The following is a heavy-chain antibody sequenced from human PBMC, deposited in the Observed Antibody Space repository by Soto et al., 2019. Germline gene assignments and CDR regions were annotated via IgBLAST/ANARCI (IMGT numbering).Heavy chain of an antibody. CDR3: AMVDVDVTPSPQDV. V-gene: IGHV1-18*01. CDR1: GYTFTRYG. CDR2: INTYNGNT. J-gene: IGHJ6*02. Sequence: QVQLVQSGAEVKNPGASVKVSCKASGYTFTRYGIGWARQAPGQGLEWMGWINTYNGNTNYAQTVQGRVTLTTDTSTSTAYMELRSLRSNDTAIYYCAMVDVDVTPSPQDVWGQGTTVIVSS. D-gene: IGHD2-2*03.